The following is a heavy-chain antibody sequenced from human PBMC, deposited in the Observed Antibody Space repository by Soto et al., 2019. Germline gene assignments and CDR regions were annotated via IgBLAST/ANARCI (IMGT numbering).Heavy chain of an antibody. J-gene: IGHJ6*02. CDR2: IIPIFGTA. CDR1: GGTFSSYA. Sequence: ASVKVSCKASGGTFSSYAISWVRQAPGQGLEWMGGIIPIFGTANYAQKFQGRVTITADKSTSTAYMELSSLRSEDTAVYYCARDKIYYYGMDVWGQGTTVTVSS. V-gene: IGHV1-69*06. CDR3: ARDKIYYYGMDV.